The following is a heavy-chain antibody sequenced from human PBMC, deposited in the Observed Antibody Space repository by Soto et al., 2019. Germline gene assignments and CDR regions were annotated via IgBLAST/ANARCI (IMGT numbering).Heavy chain of an antibody. D-gene: IGHD3-3*01. Sequence: QSGGSLRLSCAASGFTFSSYWMSWVRQAPGKGLEWVANIKQDGSEKYYVDSVKGRFTISRDNAKNSLYLQMNSLRAEDTAVYYCARDMVRYDFWSGYSNYYYGMDVWGQGTTVTVS. V-gene: IGHV3-7*03. CDR2: IKQDGSEK. CDR3: ARDMVRYDFWSGYSNYYYGMDV. J-gene: IGHJ6*02. CDR1: GFTFSSYW.